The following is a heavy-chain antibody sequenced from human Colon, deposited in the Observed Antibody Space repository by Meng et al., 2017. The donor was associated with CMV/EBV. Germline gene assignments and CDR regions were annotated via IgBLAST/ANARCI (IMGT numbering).Heavy chain of an antibody. CDR2: INDDGSTT. CDR1: FTFSRDW. Sequence: FTFSRDWMHWVRHVPGQGLVWVSHINDDGSTTSHADSVKGRFTISRDNAKNTLYLQMNSLRAEDTAVYYCARDVLGSCKGTSCYRLSPWGQGTLVTVSS. CDR3: ARDVLGSCKGTSCYRLSP. D-gene: IGHD2-2*01. J-gene: IGHJ5*02. V-gene: IGHV3-74*01.